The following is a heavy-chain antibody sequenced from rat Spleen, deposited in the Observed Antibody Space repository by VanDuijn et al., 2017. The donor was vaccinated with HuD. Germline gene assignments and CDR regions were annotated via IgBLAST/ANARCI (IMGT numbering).Heavy chain of an antibody. CDR2: ISYVGSST. V-gene: IGHV5-20*01. D-gene: IGHD1-2*01. J-gene: IGHJ2*01. CDR3: TTGDSSYIYGDY. CDR1: GFTFSNYG. Sequence: EVQLVESGGGLVQPGRSMKLSCAASGFTFSNYGLAWVRQAPTKGLEWVASISYVGSSTYYRDSVKGRFTISRDNAKSTLYLQMDSLRSEDTATYYCTTGDSSYIYGDYWGQGVMVTVSS.